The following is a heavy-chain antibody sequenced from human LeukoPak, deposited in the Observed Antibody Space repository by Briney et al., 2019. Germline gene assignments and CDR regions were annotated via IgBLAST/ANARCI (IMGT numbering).Heavy chain of an antibody. CDR1: GYTFTSYY. D-gene: IGHD4-17*01. CDR3: ATTTVTKPYFDY. J-gene: IGHJ4*02. CDR2: INPSGGST. Sequence: RASVKVSCKASGYTFTSYYMHWVRQAPGQGLEWMGIINPSGGSTSYAQKFQGRVTMTRDTSIRTAYMELSRLRSDDTAVYYCATTTVTKPYFDYWGQGTLVTVSS. V-gene: IGHV1-46*01.